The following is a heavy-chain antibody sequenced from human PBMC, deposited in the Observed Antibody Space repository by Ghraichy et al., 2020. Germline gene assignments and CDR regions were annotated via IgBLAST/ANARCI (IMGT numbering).Heavy chain of an antibody. Sequence: SVKVSCKASGGTFSSYAISWVRQAPGQGLEWIGGIIPIFGTANYAQKFQGRVTITADESTSTAYMELSSLRSEDTAVYYCARDPNYYGSGSSWGQGTLVTVSS. CDR1: GGTFSSYA. CDR2: IIPIFGTA. V-gene: IGHV1-69*13. D-gene: IGHD3-10*01. J-gene: IGHJ5*02. CDR3: ARDPNYYGSGSS.